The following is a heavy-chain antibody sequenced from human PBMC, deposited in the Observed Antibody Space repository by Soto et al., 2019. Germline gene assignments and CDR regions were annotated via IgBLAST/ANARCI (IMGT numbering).Heavy chain of an antibody. J-gene: IGHJ4*02. CDR3: AKDSWYFDL. CDR1: GFIFTNFW. V-gene: IGHV3-74*01. Sequence: PGGSLRLSCEAAGFIFTNFWMHWVRQVPGKGLVWVSRIDTSGSSTSYADSVKCRFTISRDNAKNTVSLQMNSLRAEDTGVYYCAKDSWYFDLWSPGSLLTVSS. D-gene: IGHD6-13*01. CDR2: IDTSGSST.